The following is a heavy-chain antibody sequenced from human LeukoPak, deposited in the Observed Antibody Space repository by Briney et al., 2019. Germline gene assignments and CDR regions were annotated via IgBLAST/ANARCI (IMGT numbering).Heavy chain of an antibody. CDR1: GFTFSSYG. Sequence: PGGSLRLSCAASGFTFSSYGMHWVRQAPGKGLEWVAFIRYDGSNKYYADSVKGRFTISRDNSKNTLYLQMNSLRAEDTAVYYCAKDYDILTGYYSYFDYCGQGTLVTVSS. J-gene: IGHJ4*02. V-gene: IGHV3-30*02. CDR3: AKDYDILTGYYSYFDY. D-gene: IGHD3-9*01. CDR2: IRYDGSNK.